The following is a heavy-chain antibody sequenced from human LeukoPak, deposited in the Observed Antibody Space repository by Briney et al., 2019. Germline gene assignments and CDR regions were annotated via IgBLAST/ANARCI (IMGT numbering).Heavy chain of an antibody. D-gene: IGHD3-16*02. J-gene: IGHJ4*02. CDR3: ARGSGDYVWGSYRPIHLDY. Sequence: SVTVSCKTSGGTFSTSAISWVRQAPGQGLEWMGGIIPMFGTADYAQKFQGRVTITADESTTTAYMDLSSLRSEDTAVYYCARGSGDYVWGSYRPIHLDYWGQGTLVTVSS. V-gene: IGHV1-69*13. CDR2: IIPMFGTA. CDR1: GGTFSTSA.